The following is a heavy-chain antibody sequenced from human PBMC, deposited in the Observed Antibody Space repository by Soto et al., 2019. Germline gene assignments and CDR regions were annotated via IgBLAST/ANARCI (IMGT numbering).Heavy chain of an antibody. V-gene: IGHV4-31*03. Sequence: QVQLQESGPGLVKSSQTLSLTCTVSGGSISSDGNYWSWIRQHPGKGLEWIGYIYYSGSTNYNPSLKSRVTISVDTSKNQFSLKQNSVTAADTAVYYCARARMVRGIIYYYGMDVWGQGTTVTVSS. CDR2: IYYSGST. CDR3: ARARMVRGIIYYYGMDV. D-gene: IGHD3-10*01. J-gene: IGHJ6*02. CDR1: GGSISSDGNY.